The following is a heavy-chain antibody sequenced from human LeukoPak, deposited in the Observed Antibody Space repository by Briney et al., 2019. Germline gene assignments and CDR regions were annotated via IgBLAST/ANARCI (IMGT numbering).Heavy chain of an antibody. CDR2: INPDVGET. V-gene: IGHV1-2*02. D-gene: IGHD3-9*01. CDR3: ARDPPISGRWVFDI. CDR1: GYRFTGYY. J-gene: IGHJ3*02. Sequence: ASVKVSCKASGYRFTGYYIHWLRQAPGQGVEWMGWINPDVGETRSAQKFLGRVTMTGDTSITTAYMELRDLRSDDTAVYYCARDPPISGRWVFDIWDQGTMVAVSS.